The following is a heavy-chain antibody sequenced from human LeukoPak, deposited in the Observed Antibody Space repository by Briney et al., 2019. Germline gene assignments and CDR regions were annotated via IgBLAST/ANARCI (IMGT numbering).Heavy chain of an antibody. Sequence: SQTLSLTCAISGDSVSSNSAAWNWIRQSPSRGLEWLGRTYYRSKWYNDYAVSVKSRITINPDTSKNQFSLKLSSVTAADTAVYYCAREPVGYCSGGSCYSGRDIDYWGQGTLVTVSS. D-gene: IGHD2-15*01. CDR3: AREPVGYCSGGSCYSGRDIDY. CDR2: TYYRSKWYN. V-gene: IGHV6-1*01. CDR1: GDSVSSNSAA. J-gene: IGHJ4*02.